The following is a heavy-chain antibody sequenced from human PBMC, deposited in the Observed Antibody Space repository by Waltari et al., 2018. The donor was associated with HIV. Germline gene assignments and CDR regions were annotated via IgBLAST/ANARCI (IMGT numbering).Heavy chain of an antibody. CDR1: SYA. D-gene: IGHD2-2*01. V-gene: IGHV1-69*06. CDR3: ARDMNRWVGTDIVVVPAAMVGYYYYGRDV. Sequence: SYAISWVRQAPGQGLEWMGGIIPIFGTANYAQKFQGRVTITADKSTSTAYMELSSLRSEDTAVYYCARDMNRWVGTDIVVVPAAMVGYYYYGRDVWGQGTTVTVSS. CDR2: IIPIFGTA. J-gene: IGHJ6*02.